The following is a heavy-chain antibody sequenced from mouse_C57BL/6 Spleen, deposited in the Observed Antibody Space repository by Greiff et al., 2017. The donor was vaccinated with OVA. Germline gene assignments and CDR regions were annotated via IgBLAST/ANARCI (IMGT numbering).Heavy chain of an antibody. CDR1: GYTFTDYE. D-gene: IGHD6-1*01. CDR2: IDPETGGT. Sequence: VKLVESGAELVRPGASVTLSCKASGYTFTDYEMHWVKQTPVHGLEWIGAIDPETGGTAYNQKFKGKAILTADKSSSTAYMELRSLTSEDSAVYYCTRPLAYWGQGTLVTVSA. CDR3: TRPLAY. J-gene: IGHJ3*01. V-gene: IGHV1-15*01.